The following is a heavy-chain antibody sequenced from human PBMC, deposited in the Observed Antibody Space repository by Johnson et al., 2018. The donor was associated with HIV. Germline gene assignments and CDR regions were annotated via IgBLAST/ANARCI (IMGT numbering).Heavy chain of an antibody. CDR1: GFTFDDYA. Sequence: VQLVESGGGVVQPGRSLRLSCAASGFTFDDYAMHWVRQAPGKGLEWVSGISWNSGSIGYADSVKGRFTISRDNSKNTLYLQMNSLRAEDTAVYYCAREDGSGWSTRGDDAFDIWGQGTMVTVSA. CDR2: ISWNSGSI. CDR3: AREDGSGWSTRGDDAFDI. J-gene: IGHJ3*02. D-gene: IGHD6-19*01. V-gene: IGHV3-9*01.